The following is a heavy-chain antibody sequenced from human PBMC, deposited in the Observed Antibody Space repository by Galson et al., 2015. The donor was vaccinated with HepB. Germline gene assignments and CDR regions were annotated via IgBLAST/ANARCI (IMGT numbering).Heavy chain of an antibody. D-gene: IGHD6-19*01. J-gene: IGHJ6*02. CDR1: GFTFSNYG. Sequence: LRLSCAASGFTFSNYGMHWVRQAPGKGLEWVAVIWYDGSNKYYADSVKGRFTISRDNSKNTLYLQMNSLRAEDTAVYYCARDLAVAGYYFYGMDVWGQGTTVTVSS. CDR2: IWYDGSNK. CDR3: ARDLAVAGYYFYGMDV. V-gene: IGHV3-33*01.